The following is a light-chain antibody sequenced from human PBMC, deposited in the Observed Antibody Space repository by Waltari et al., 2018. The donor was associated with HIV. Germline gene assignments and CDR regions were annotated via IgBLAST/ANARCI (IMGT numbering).Light chain of an antibody. CDR2: QAS. V-gene: IGKV1-5*03. J-gene: IGKJ2*01. Sequence: DIQVAPSPSTLAASVGDSVTITCRASQSVDTHLAWYQRKPGKAPKPLIYQASSFETGVPSRFSGGGSGTYFTLTISNLQPDDFATYYCQQYHTYLTFGQGTNLE. CDR1: QSVDTH. CDR3: QQYHTYLT.